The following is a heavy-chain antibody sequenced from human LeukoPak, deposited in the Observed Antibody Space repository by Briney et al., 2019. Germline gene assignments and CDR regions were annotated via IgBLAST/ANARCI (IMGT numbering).Heavy chain of an antibody. J-gene: IGHJ6*03. CDR1: GYTFTSYA. D-gene: IGHD6-19*01. V-gene: IGHV1-18*01. CDR3: ARSPIARVAATTPYYMDV. CDR2: ISTYNSNT. Sequence: ASVKVSCKASGYTFTSYAMNWVRQAPGQGLEWMGWISTYNSNTNYAQKFQGRVTMTTDTSTSTAYMELRSLRSDDTALYFCARSPIARVAATTPYYMDVWGKGTTVTISS.